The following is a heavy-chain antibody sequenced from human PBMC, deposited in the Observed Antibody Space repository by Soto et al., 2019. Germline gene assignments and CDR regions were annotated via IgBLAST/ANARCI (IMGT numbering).Heavy chain of an antibody. CDR1: GGTLSSYA. CDR3: EREEYRGSYCPN. CDR2: IIPLLGTA. V-gene: IGHV1-69*01. Sequence: QVQLVQSGAEVKKPGSSVKVSCKASGGTLSSYAISWVRQAPGQGLEWMGGIIPLLGTANYAQKFQGRVTITADESTSTAYMELSSLRSEDTDVSYCEREEYRGSYCPNWGQGTLVTVSS. J-gene: IGHJ4*02. D-gene: IGHD1-26*01.